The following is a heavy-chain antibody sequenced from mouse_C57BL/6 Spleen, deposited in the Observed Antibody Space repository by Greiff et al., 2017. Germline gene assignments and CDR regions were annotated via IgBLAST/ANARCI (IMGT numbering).Heavy chain of an antibody. J-gene: IGHJ1*03. CDR1: GYAFSSSW. CDR3: ADGSSLYFYG. D-gene: IGHD1-1*01. Sequence: QVQLKQSGPELVKPGASVKISCKASGYAFSSSWMNWVKQRPGKGLEWIGRIYPGDGDTNYNGKFKGKATLTADKSSSTAYMQLSSLTSEYSAVYFCADGSSLYFYGWGTGTTVTVAS. V-gene: IGHV1-82*01. CDR2: IYPGDGDT.